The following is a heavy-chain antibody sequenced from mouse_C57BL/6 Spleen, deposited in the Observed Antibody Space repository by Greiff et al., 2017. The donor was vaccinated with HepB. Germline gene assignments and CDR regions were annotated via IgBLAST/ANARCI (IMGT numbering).Heavy chain of an antibody. J-gene: IGHJ3*01. CDR2: ISYDGSN. Sequence: EVQLQQSGPGLVKPSQSLSLTCSVTGYSITSGYYWNWIRQFPGNKLEWMGYISYDGSNNYNPSLKNRISITRDTSKNQFFLKLNSVTTEDTATYYCAYDYVPFAYWGQGTLVTVSA. V-gene: IGHV3-6*01. CDR1: GYSITSGYY. D-gene: IGHD2-4*01. CDR3: AYDYVPFAY.